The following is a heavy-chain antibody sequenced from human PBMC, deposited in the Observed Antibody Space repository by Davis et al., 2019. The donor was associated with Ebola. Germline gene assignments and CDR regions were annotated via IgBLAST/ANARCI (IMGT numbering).Heavy chain of an antibody. V-gene: IGHV4-39*07. J-gene: IGHJ4*02. CDR2: IYHSGST. D-gene: IGHD1-26*01. CDR3: ARGGGGGSYY. CDR1: GGSISSSSYY. Sequence: MPSETLSLTCTVSGGSISSSSYYWGWIRQPPGKGLEWIGSIYHSGSTYYNPSLKSRVTISVDTSKNQFSLKLSSVTAADTAVYYCARGGGGGSYYWGQGTLVTVSS.